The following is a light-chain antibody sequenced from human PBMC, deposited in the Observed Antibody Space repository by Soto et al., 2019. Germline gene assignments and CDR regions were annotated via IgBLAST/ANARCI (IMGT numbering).Light chain of an antibody. CDR3: QQYNDWPRT. CDR2: GAS. CDR1: QSVSSN. Sequence: EIVMTQSAATVSVSPGERVTLSCRASQSVSSNLAWYQQKPGQAPRLLIYGASTRATDIPVRFSGSGSGTEFTLTISSLQSEDFAVYYCQQYNDWPRTFGQGTKVDI. J-gene: IGKJ1*01. V-gene: IGKV3-15*01.